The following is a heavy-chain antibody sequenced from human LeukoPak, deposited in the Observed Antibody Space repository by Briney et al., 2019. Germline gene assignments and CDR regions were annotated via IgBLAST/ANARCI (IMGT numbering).Heavy chain of an antibody. V-gene: IGHV3-23*01. CDR2: ISGSGGTT. CDR3: GKDRSQQLVGAFFDF. J-gene: IGHJ4*02. D-gene: IGHD6-13*01. CDR1: GFTFDSYA. Sequence: GGSLRLSCAASGFTFDSYAMSWVRQAPGKGLEWVSSISGSGGTTYYAESVKGRFTISRDNSNNTLYLEMNSLRAEDTAIYFCGKDRSQQLVGAFFDFWGQGTLVSVSS.